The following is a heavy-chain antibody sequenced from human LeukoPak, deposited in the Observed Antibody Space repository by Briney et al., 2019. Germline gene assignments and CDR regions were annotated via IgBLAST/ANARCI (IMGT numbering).Heavy chain of an antibody. J-gene: IGHJ4*02. CDR1: GYTFTSYG. CDR3: ARDRGKAAAGTYSGTTYFDY. Sequence: ASVKVSCKASGYTFTSYGISWVRQAPGQGLEWMGWISAYNGNTNYAQKLQGRVTMTTDTSTSTAYMELRSLRSDDTAVYYCARDRGKAAAGTYSGTTYFDYWGQGTLVTVSS. D-gene: IGHD6-13*01. CDR2: ISAYNGNT. V-gene: IGHV1-18*01.